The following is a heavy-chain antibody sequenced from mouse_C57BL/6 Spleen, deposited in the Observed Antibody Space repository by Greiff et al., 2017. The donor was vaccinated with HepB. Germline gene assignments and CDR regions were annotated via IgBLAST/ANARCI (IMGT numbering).Heavy chain of an antibody. V-gene: IGHV1-64*01. CDR2: IHPNSGRT. D-gene: IGHD2-4*01. CDR1: GYTFTSYW. J-gene: IGHJ4*01. CDR3: ARGYDSHYYAMDY. Sequence: QVQLQQPGAELVKPGASVKLSCKASGYTFTSYWMHWVKQRPGQGLEWIGMIHPNSGRTNYNEKFKSKATLTVDKSSSTAYIQLSSLTSEDSAVYYCARGYDSHYYAMDYWGQGTSVTVSS.